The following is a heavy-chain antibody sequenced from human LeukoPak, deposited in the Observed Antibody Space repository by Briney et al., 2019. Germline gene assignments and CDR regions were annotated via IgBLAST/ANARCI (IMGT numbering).Heavy chain of an antibody. CDR3: AADPIYCSSTSCYGPP. V-gene: IGHV1-58*01. D-gene: IGHD2-2*01. CDR2: IVVGSGNT. CDR1: GFTFTSSA. J-gene: IGHJ5*02. Sequence: SVKVSCKASGFTFTSSAVQWVRQARGQRLEWIGWIVVGSGNTNYAQKFQERVTITRDMSTSTAYMELSSLRSEDTAVYYCAADPIYCSSTSCYGPPWGQGTLVTVSS.